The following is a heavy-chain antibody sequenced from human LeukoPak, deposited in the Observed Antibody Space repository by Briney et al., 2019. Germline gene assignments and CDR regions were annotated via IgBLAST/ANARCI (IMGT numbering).Heavy chain of an antibody. CDR3: ASYPRSIPTPPFDY. Sequence: ASVKVSCKASGYTFTAQYMLWVRQAPGQGLEWMGWINPNNGDTKYAQSFLGRVTMTRDTSTTTAYMELSSLRSDDTAVYFCASYPRSIPTPPFDYWGRGTLVTVSS. V-gene: IGHV1-2*02. D-gene: IGHD2-21*01. J-gene: IGHJ4*02. CDR2: INPNNGDT. CDR1: GYTFTAQY.